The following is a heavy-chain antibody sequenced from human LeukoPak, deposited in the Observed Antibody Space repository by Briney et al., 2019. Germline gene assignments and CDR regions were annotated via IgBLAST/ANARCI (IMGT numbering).Heavy chain of an antibody. CDR1: GGSFSGYY. D-gene: IGHD3-3*01. Sequence: SETLSLTCAVYGGSFSGYYWSWIRQPPGKGLEWIGEINHSGSTNYNPSLKSRVTISVDTSKNQFSLKLSSVTAADTAVYYCAGGLRYDFWSGYYGFDYWGQGTLVTVSS. CDR3: AGGLRYDFWSGYYGFDY. CDR2: INHSGST. V-gene: IGHV4-34*01. J-gene: IGHJ4*02.